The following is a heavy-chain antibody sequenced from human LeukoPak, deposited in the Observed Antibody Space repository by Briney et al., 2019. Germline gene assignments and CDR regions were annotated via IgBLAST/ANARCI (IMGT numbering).Heavy chain of an antibody. CDR1: GGSISSGDYY. V-gene: IGHV4-30-4*01. J-gene: IGHJ3*02. CDR3: ARDQSNDAFDI. Sequence: SETLSLTCTVSGGSISSGDYYWSWIRQPPGKGLEWIGYIYYSGNTYYNPSLKSRVTISVDTSKNQFSLKLSSVTAADTAVYYCARDQSNDAFDIWGQGTMVTVSS. CDR2: IYYSGNT.